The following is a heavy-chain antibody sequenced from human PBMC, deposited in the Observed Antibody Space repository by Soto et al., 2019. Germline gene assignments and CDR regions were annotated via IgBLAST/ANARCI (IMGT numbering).Heavy chain of an antibody. CDR3: TTRSGGSDYYYYGMDV. CDR1: GFTFSNAW. J-gene: IGHJ6*02. D-gene: IGHD3-10*01. V-gene: IGHV3-15*01. CDR2: IKSKTDGGTT. Sequence: VGSLRLSCAASGFTFSNAWMSWVRQAPGKGLEWVGRIKSKTDGGTTDYDAPVKGRFTISRDDSKNTLYLQMNSLKTEDTAVYYCTTRSGGSDYYYYGMDVWGQGTTVTVS.